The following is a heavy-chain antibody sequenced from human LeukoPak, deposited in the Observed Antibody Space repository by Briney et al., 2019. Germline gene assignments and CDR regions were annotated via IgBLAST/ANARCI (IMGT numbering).Heavy chain of an antibody. D-gene: IGHD3-3*02. Sequence: PGGSLRLSCAASGFTVRSNYMSWVRQAPGKGLEWVSVIYSGGNTYYADSVEGRFTISRDNSKNTLYLQMKTLKAEDTAVYYCARDLHPRLAGFFDYWGQGTLVTVSS. V-gene: IGHV3-53*01. J-gene: IGHJ4*02. CDR3: ARDLHPRLAGFFDY. CDR2: IYSGGNT. CDR1: GFTVRSNY.